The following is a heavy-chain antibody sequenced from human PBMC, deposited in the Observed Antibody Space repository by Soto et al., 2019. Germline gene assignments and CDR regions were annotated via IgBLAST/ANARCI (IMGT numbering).Heavy chain of an antibody. CDR3: ARTGSSGYPYFDY. V-gene: IGHV4-31*03. CDR2: IYYSGST. CDR1: GGSISSGGYY. Sequence: PSETLSLTCTVSGGSISSGGYYWSWIRQHPGKGLEWIGYIYYSGSTYFNPSLKSRVTISVDTSKNQFSLKLSSVTAADTAVYYCARTGSSGYPYFDYWGQGTLVTVSS. J-gene: IGHJ4*02. D-gene: IGHD3-22*01.